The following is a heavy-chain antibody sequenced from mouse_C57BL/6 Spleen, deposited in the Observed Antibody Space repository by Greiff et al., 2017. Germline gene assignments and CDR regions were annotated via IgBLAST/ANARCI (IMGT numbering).Heavy chain of an antibody. Sequence: QVQLQQSGAELVRPGTSVKVSCKASGYAFTNYLIEWVKQRPGQGLEWIGVINPGSGGTNYNEKFKGKATLTADKSSSTAYMQLSSLTSEDSAVYFCARGKLDVFDYWGQGTTLTVSS. CDR1: GYAFTNYL. CDR2: INPGSGGT. V-gene: IGHV1-54*01. CDR3: ARGKLDVFDY. D-gene: IGHD2-12*01. J-gene: IGHJ2*01.